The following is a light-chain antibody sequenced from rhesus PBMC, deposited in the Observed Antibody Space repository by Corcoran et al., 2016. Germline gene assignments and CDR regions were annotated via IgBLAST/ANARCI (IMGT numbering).Light chain of an antibody. CDR2: AAS. J-gene: IGKJ3*01. CDR1: QGISSY. V-gene: IGKV1-25*01. Sequence: DIQMTQSPSSLSASVGDRVTITCRASQGISSYLAWYQQKLWKAPKVLLYAASPLQCGVPSRFSGKGSGTDFTLTIRSLQPEDFTTYYCQQHNSYPFTFGPGTKLDIK. CDR3: QQHNSYPFT.